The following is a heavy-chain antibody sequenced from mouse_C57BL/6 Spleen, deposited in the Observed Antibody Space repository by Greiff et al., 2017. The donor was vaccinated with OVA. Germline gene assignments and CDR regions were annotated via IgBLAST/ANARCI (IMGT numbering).Heavy chain of an antibody. CDR1: GYTFTSYG. J-gene: IGHJ2*01. Sequence: QVQLKQSGAELARPGASVKLSCKASGYTFTSYGISWVKQRTGQGLEWIGEIYPRSGNTYYNEKFKGKATLTADKSSSTAYMELRSLTSEDSAVYFCAREGVTPYYFDYWGQGTTLTVSS. D-gene: IGHD2-2*01. CDR3: AREGVTPYYFDY. V-gene: IGHV1-81*01. CDR2: IYPRSGNT.